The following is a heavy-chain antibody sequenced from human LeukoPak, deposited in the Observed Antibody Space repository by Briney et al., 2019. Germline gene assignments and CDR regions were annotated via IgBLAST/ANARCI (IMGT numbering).Heavy chain of an antibody. CDR3: ARDAGSGSLVSRWFDP. V-gene: IGHV4-39*07. CDR1: GGSISSSSYF. J-gene: IGHJ5*02. D-gene: IGHD3-10*01. Sequence: SETLSLTCTVSGGSISSSSYFWGWIHQPPGKGLEWIGSIHYSGSTYYNPSLKSRVTISVDTSKNQFSLKLSSVTAADTAIYYCARDAGSGSLVSRWFDPWGQGTLVTVSS. CDR2: IHYSGST.